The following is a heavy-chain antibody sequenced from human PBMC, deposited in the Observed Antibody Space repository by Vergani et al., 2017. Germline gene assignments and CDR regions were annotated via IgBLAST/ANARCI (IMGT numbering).Heavy chain of an antibody. CDR1: GESFSSFY. CDR3: AVRPRVNLVGGEIVTKRTFGY. V-gene: IGHV4-34*02. Sequence: QVQLQQWGAGVVKPSGTLSLTCAVFGESFSSFYWSWIRQPPGKGLEWIGEINSDGHTNYNPSLESRVTVSRDTAKNQFSLNLMSVTAADTAMYYCAVRPRVNLVGGEIVTKRTFGYWSQGSLVTVYS. CDR2: INSDGHT. J-gene: IGHJ4*02. D-gene: IGHD2-8*02.